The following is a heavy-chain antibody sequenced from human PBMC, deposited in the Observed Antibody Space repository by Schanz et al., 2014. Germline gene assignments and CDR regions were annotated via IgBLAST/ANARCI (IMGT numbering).Heavy chain of an antibody. CDR1: GFTFSSYA. CDR2: ISDSGDLT. Sequence: EVQLAESGGSLVKPGGSLRLSCAASGFTFSSYAMSWVRQAPGKGLEWVSAISDSGDLTYYADSVKGRFTISRDNAKYTLYLQMNSLRAEDTAVFYCVKIGYTHWSLDDWGQGILVTVSS. D-gene: IGHD6-13*01. CDR3: VKIGYTHWSLDD. V-gene: IGHV3-23*04. J-gene: IGHJ4*02.